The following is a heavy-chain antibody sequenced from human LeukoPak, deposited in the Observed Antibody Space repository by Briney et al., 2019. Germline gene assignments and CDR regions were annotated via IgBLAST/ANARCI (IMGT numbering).Heavy chain of an antibody. J-gene: IGHJ6*02. CDR1: GFTFSSYG. Sequence: GGSLRLSCAASGFTFSSYGMHWVRQAPGKGLEWVAVIWYDGSNKYYADSVKGRFTISRDNSKNTLYLQMNSLRAEDTAVYYCAKVRGCSNGVCYKGGMDVWGQGTTVTVSS. CDR3: AKVRGCSNGVCYKGGMDV. D-gene: IGHD2-8*01. V-gene: IGHV3-30*02. CDR2: IWYDGSNK.